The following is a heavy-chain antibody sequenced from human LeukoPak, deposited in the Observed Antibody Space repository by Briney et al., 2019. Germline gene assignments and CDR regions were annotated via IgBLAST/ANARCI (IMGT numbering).Heavy chain of an antibody. CDR2: INAGNGNT. CDR1: VYTFTSYA. J-gene: IGHJ4*02. V-gene: IGHV1-3*01. Sequence: ASVKVSCKASVYTFTSYAMHWVRQAPGQRLEWMGWINAGNGNTKYSQKFQGRVTITRDTSASTAYMELSSLRSEDTAVYYCARSIVVVPAAMEGEFDYWGQGTLVTVSS. CDR3: ARSIVVVPAAMEGEFDY. D-gene: IGHD2-2*01.